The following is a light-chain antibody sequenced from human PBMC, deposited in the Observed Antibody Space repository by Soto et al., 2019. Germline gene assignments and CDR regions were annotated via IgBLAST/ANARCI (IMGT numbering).Light chain of an antibody. J-gene: IGKJ4*01. Sequence: EIVLTQSPGTLSLSPGGKGTLSRRAIQRCRRRYLAWYQQKPGQAPRLLFYGESSRATGIPDRFSGRGSGTDFYLTISRLEPEDFAVYYCQQYGSSPLTFGGGTKVEIK. CDR3: QQYGSSPLT. CDR1: QRCRRRY. V-gene: IGKV3-20*01. CDR2: GES.